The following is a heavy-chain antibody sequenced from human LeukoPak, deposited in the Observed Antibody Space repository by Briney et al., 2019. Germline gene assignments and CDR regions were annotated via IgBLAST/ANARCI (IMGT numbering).Heavy chain of an antibody. CDR1: GGSISSYY. Sequence: SETLSLTCSVSGGSISSYYWSWIRQPPGKGLEWIGYIYHSGSTNYNPSLKSRVTISAGTSKNQFSLKLSFVTAAETAVYYCARTLWFGELSAFDIWGQGTMVTVSS. CDR3: ARTLWFGELSAFDI. CDR2: IYHSGST. D-gene: IGHD3-10*01. V-gene: IGHV4-59*08. J-gene: IGHJ3*02.